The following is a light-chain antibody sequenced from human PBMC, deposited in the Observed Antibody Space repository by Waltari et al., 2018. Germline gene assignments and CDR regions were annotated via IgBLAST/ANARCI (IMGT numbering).Light chain of an antibody. J-gene: IGKJ1*01. Sequence: EIVMTQSPATLSVSPGERATPSCRTSQSVSSNLAWYQQKPGQAPRLLIYGASTRATGIPAGLSGSGSGTEFTLTISSLQSEDFAVYYCQQYKNWPWTFGLGTKVEIK. CDR2: GAS. CDR3: QQYKNWPWT. CDR1: QSVSSN. V-gene: IGKV3-15*01.